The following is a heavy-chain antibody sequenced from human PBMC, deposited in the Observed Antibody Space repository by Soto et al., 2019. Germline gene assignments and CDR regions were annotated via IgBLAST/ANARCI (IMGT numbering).Heavy chain of an antibody. CDR3: ARVLAMVRYYYGMDV. V-gene: IGHV4-34*01. CDR2: INHSGST. CDR1: GGSFSGYY. J-gene: IGHJ6*02. Sequence: PSETLSLTCTVSGGSFSGYYWSWIRQPPGKGLEWIGEINHSGSTNYNPSLKSRVTISVDTSKNQFSLKLSSVTAADTAVYYCARVLAMVRYYYGMDVWGQGTTVT. D-gene: IGHD3-10*01.